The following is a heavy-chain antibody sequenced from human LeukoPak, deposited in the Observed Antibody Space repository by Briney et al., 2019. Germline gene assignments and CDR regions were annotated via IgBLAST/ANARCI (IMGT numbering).Heavy chain of an antibody. D-gene: IGHD3-16*01. V-gene: IGHV3-7*01. CDR3: ASWGAGGNS. Sequence: GGSLRLSCEASGSTVSTYWMNWVRQVPGKGLDWVANINPDGSGKRYVDSAKGRFTIARDNADNSLSLQMNSLRAEDTAVYYCASWGAGGNSWGQGTLVTVSS. J-gene: IGHJ4*02. CDR1: GSTVSTYW. CDR2: INPDGSGK.